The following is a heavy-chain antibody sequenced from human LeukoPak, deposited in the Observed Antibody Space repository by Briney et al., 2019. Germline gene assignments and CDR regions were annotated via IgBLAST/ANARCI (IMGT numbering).Heavy chain of an antibody. CDR1: GFTFSSYG. J-gene: IGHJ3*02. V-gene: IGHV3-30*02. D-gene: IGHD3-22*01. CDR3: ARDKDDSSGYAFDI. CDR2: IRYDGSNK. Sequence: PGGSLRLSCAASGFTFSSYGMHWVRQAPGKGLEWVAFIRYDGSNKYYADSVKGRFTISRDNSKNTLYLQMNSLRAEDTAVYHCARDKDDSSGYAFDIWGQGTMVTVSS.